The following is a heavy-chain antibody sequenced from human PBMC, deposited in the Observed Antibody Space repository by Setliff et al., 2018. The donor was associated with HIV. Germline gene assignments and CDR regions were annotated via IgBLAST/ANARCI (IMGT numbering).Heavy chain of an antibody. D-gene: IGHD3-10*01. J-gene: IGHJ6*02. CDR3: ARGKGVGGVIITGGLDV. CDR1: GYTFTSYG. Sequence: ASVKVSCKASGYTFTSYGITWVRQAPGQGLEWMGWISAYNGNRNYAQKLQGRVTMTTDTSTSTAYMELSSLTSEDTAVYYCARGKGVGGVIITGGLDVWGQGTTVTVSS. V-gene: IGHV1-18*01. CDR2: ISAYNGNR.